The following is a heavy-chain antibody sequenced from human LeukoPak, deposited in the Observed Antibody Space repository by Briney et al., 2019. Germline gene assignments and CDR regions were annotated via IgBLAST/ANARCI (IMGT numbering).Heavy chain of an antibody. CDR3: ARILIKYSSSWFPTSTGDWYFDL. V-gene: IGHV4-30-4*08. D-gene: IGHD6-13*01. Sequence: SETLSLTCTVSGGSISSGDYYWSWIRQPPGKGLEWIGYIYYSGSTYYNPSLKSRVTISVDTSKNQFSLKLSSVTAADTAVYYCARILIKYSSSWFPTSTGDWYFDLWGRGTLVTVSS. J-gene: IGHJ2*01. CDR1: GGSISSGDYY. CDR2: IYYSGST.